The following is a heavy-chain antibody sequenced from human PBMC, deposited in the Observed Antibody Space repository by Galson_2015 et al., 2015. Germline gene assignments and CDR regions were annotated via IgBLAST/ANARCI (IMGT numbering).Heavy chain of an antibody. V-gene: IGHV3-9*01. J-gene: IGHJ3*02. CDR2: ISWHSGSI. Sequence: SLRLSCAASGFTFDDYAMHWVRQAPGKGLEWVSGISWHSGSIGYADSVKGRFTIYRDNAKNSLYLQRNSLRAEDTALYYCAKDIGGGSIFGAVDIWGQATMVTVSS. D-gene: IGHD3-16*01. CDR1: GFTFDDYA. CDR3: AKDIGGGSIFGAVDI.